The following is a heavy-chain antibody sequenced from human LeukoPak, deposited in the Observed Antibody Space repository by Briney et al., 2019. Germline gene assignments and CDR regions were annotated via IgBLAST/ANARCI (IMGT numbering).Heavy chain of an antibody. CDR2: ISSSSSTI. CDR1: GFTFSSYS. CDR3: ARVSAVTDFDY. J-gene: IGHJ4*02. V-gene: IGHV3-48*01. D-gene: IGHD4-17*01. Sequence: GGSLRLPCAASGFTFSSYSMNWVRQAPGKGLEWVSYISSSSSTIYYADSVKGRFTISRDNAKNSLYLQMNSLRAEDTAVYYCARVSAVTDFDYWGQGTLVTVSS.